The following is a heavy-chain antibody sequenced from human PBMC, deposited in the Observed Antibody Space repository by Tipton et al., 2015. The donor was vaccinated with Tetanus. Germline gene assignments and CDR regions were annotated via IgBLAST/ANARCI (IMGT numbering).Heavy chain of an antibody. CDR2: ISGSGGST. CDR1: GFTFSSYA. D-gene: IGHD2-2*02. Sequence: SLRLSCAASGFTFSSYAMSWVRQAPGKGLEWVSAISGSGGSTYYADSVKGRFTISRDNSKNTLYLQMNSLRAEDTAVYYCAKDLSFKDIVVVPAAIRSGTNAFDIWGQGTMVTVSS. J-gene: IGHJ3*02. V-gene: IGHV3-23*01. CDR3: AKDLSFKDIVVVPAAIRSGTNAFDI.